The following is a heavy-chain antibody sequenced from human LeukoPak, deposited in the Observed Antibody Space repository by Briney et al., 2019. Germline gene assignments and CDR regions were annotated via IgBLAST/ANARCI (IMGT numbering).Heavy chain of an antibody. CDR1: EFTFSSYG. CDR3: ASEESRGVYGMDV. Sequence: PGRSLRLSCVASEFTFSSYGMHWVRQAPGKGLEWVASISYDGSNNYYADSVKGRFTISRENAKNSLFLQLNNLRAGDTAVYFCASEESRGVYGMDVWGQGTTVTVSS. CDR2: ISYDGSNN. V-gene: IGHV3-30*03. J-gene: IGHJ6*02. D-gene: IGHD3-10*01.